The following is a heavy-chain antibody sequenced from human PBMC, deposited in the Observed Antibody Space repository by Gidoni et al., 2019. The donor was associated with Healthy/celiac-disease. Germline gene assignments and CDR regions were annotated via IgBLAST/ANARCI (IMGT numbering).Heavy chain of an antibody. V-gene: IGHV3-48*02. CDR2: ISSSSSTI. CDR3: AREGVYYDSSVDY. CDR1: GFPFSSYS. Sequence: EVQLVESGGGLVQPGGSLRLSCAASGFPFSSYSMNWVRQAPGKGLEWVSYISSSSSTIYYADSVKGRFTIYRDNAKNSLYLQMNSLRDEDTAVYYCAREGVYYDSSVDYWGQGTLVTVSS. D-gene: IGHD3-22*01. J-gene: IGHJ4*02.